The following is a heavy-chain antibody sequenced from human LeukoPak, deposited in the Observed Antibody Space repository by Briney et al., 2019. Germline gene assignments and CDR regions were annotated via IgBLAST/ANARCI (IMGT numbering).Heavy chain of an antibody. J-gene: IGHJ3*02. CDR1: GFTFSSYG. Sequence: GGSLRLSCAASGFTFSSYGMHWVRQAPGKGLEWVAVISYDGSNKYYADSVKGRFTISRDNSKNTLYLQMNSLRAEDTAVYYCARDGVDTAMADAFDIWGQGTMVTVSS. CDR2: ISYDGSNK. V-gene: IGHV3-30*03. D-gene: IGHD5-18*01. CDR3: ARDGVDTAMADAFDI.